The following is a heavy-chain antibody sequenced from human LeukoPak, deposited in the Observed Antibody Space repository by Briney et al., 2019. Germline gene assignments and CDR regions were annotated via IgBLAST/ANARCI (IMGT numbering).Heavy chain of an antibody. Sequence: GGSLRLSCAASGFTFSGYGMNWVRQAPGKGLEWVAVISFDGSHKTFGDSVKGRFTISRDNSKNTLFLQMDSLRTEDTAMYYCVKDRRAYDNNGYYLFDYWGQGTLVTVSP. CDR3: VKDRRAYDNNGYYLFDY. CDR1: GFTFSGYG. D-gene: IGHD3-22*01. V-gene: IGHV3-30*18. CDR2: ISFDGSHK. J-gene: IGHJ4*02.